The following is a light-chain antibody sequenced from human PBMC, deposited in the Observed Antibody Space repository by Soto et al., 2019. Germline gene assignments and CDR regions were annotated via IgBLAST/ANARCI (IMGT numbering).Light chain of an antibody. Sequence: QLVLTQPPPASGTPGQRVTISCSGSSSNIGSNYVYWYHHLPGTAPKLLIYSDNQRPSGVPDRFSGSKSGTSASLAISGLRSEDEADYYCAAWDDSLSGLVFGGGTKLTVL. CDR1: SSNIGSNY. V-gene: IGLV1-47*02. J-gene: IGLJ2*01. CDR3: AAWDDSLSGLV. CDR2: SDN.